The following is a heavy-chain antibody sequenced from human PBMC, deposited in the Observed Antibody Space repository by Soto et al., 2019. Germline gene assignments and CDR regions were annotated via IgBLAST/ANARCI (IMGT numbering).Heavy chain of an antibody. J-gene: IGHJ3*01. CDR1: GGTLNKHA. D-gene: IGHD6-13*01. V-gene: IGHV1-69*01. CDR2: IIPMFGIP. Sequence: QVQLVQSGAEVKKPGSSVKVSCKASGGTLNKHAITWVRRAPGQGLEWLGGIIPMFGIPNYPQKFQGRVTITADDYTNTSHMELHSLTSDDTAVYYCARGGISGWLKGAYDVWGQGTMVTVSS. CDR3: ARGGISGWLKGAYDV.